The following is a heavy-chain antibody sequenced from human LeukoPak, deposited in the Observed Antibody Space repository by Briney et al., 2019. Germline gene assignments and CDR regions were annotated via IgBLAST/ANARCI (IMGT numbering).Heavy chain of an antibody. V-gene: IGHV4-4*02. CDR3: ARESFEEKVRWFDP. CDR1: GDSINSLDL. D-gene: IGHD3-9*01. CDR2: INHSGST. J-gene: IGHJ5*02. Sequence: PSGTLSLTCTVSGDSINSLDLWSWVRQPPGKGLEWIGEINHSGSTNYNPSLKSRVTISVDTSKNQFSLKLSSVTAADTAVYYCARESFEEKVRWFDPWGQGTLVTVSS.